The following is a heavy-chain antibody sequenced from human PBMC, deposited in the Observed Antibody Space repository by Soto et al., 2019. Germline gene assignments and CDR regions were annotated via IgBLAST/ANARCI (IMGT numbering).Heavy chain of an antibody. V-gene: IGHV1-3*01. CDR2: INAGNGNT. CDR1: GYTFTSYA. J-gene: IGHJ3*02. CDR3: ARDNMYYDILTGYHDAFDI. Sequence: GASVKVSCTASGYTFTSYAMHCVRQAPGQRLEWMGWINAGNGNTKYSQKFQGRVTITRDTSASTAYMELSSLRSEDTAVYYCARDNMYYDILTGYHDAFDIWGQGTMVTVSS. D-gene: IGHD3-9*01.